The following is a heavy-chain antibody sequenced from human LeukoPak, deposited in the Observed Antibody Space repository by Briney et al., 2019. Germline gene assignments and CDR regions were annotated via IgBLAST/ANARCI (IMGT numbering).Heavy chain of an antibody. J-gene: IGHJ4*02. D-gene: IGHD2-15*01. CDR1: GFSFSSYG. V-gene: IGHV3-30*18. CDR2: ISYDGSNK. Sequence: PGRYLRLSCAAAGFSFSSYGMHWVRQAPGKGLEWVAVISYDGSNKYYADSVKGRFTISRDNSRNTMYLQMNSLRAEDTAVYYCAKGRRYCSGGSCYYFDYWGQGTLVTVSS. CDR3: AKGRRYCSGGSCYYFDY.